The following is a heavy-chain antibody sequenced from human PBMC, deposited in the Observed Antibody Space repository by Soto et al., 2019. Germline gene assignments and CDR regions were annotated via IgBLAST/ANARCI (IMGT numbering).Heavy chain of an antibody. D-gene: IGHD3-3*01. Sequence: VQLGQSGAEVKSPGASVRVSCTTSGYTFTGYFIHWVRQAPGQGLEWMGWSNPNSGDTSYSQKFQGWVAMARDTSISTAYMELSRLRSDDTAVYYCASATAYDSWSGYYRSYGLDVWGQGTTVTV. CDR1: GYTFTGYF. CDR2: SNPNSGDT. J-gene: IGHJ6*02. V-gene: IGHV1-2*04. CDR3: ASATAYDSWSGYYRSYGLDV.